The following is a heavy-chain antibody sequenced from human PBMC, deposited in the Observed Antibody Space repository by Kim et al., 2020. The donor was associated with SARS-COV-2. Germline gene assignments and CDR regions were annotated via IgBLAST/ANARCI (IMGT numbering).Heavy chain of an antibody. CDR2: IFISGNP. CDR3: ARGPSQGIPFDS. Sequence: SETLSLTCTVSGDSVSNYYWSWIRQPAGKGLEWIGRIFISGNPNYNPSLKSRVTMSIDTSGNHFSLQLASLTAADTAIYYCARGPSQGIPFDSWGQGTLV. V-gene: IGHV4-4*07. J-gene: IGHJ4*02. D-gene: IGHD6-6*01. CDR1: GDSVSNYY.